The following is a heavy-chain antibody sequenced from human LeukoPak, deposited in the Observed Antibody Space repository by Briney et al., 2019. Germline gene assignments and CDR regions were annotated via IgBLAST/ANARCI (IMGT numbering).Heavy chain of an antibody. CDR1: GFTFSSYW. CDR2: IKEDGSER. D-gene: IGHD1-26*01. V-gene: IGHV3-7*05. Sequence: PGGSLRLSCAASGFTFSSYWMTWVRQAPGKGLEWVANIKEDGSERYYVDSVKGRFTISRDNAKNSLYLQMNTLRAEDTAVYYCARFTAVGTTRMPFDYWGQGTLVTVSS. J-gene: IGHJ4*02. CDR3: ARFTAVGTTRMPFDY.